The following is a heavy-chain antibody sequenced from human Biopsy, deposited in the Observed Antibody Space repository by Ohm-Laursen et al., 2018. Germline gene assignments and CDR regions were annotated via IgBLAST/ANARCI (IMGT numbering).Heavy chain of an antibody. CDR2: ISRSASHI. CDR1: GFSLRNFT. CDR3: ARGRTHLLPDHDWLDP. V-gene: IGHV3-21*06. Sequence: GSLRLSCAASGFSLRNFTINWVRQAPGKGLEWVSSISRSASHILYAETLKGRFTSSRDNAKNSVYLQMNSLRVEDTGVYYCARGRTHLLPDHDWLDPWGQGTLVTVSS. J-gene: IGHJ5*02. D-gene: IGHD1-14*01.